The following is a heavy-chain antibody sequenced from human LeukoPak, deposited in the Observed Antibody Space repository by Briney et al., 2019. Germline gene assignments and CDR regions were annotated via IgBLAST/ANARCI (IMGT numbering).Heavy chain of an antibody. CDR2: IYYSGST. V-gene: IGHV4-59*08. CDR1: GGSFNTYY. J-gene: IGHJ4*02. CDR3: ARHGGIWFGEFPFDY. Sequence: SETLSLTCAVYGGSFNTYYWRWTWIRQPPGKGLEWIGYIYYSGSTNYNPSLKSRVTISVDTSKNQFSLKLSSVTAADTAVYYCARHGGIWFGEFPFDYWGQGTLVTVSS. D-gene: IGHD3-10*01.